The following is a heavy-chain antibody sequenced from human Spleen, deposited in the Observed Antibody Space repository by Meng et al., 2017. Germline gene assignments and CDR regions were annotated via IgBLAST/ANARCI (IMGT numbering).Heavy chain of an antibody. Sequence: GESLKISCAASGFSVSHNYMSWVRQAPGKGLEWVSVIYSGGNTYYADSVKGRFTISRDNAKNSLYLQMNSLRAEDTALYYCARDFDHWGQGTLVTVSS. CDR1: GFSVSHNY. J-gene: IGHJ5*02. CDR3: ARDFDH. CDR2: IYSGGNT. V-gene: IGHV3-53*01.